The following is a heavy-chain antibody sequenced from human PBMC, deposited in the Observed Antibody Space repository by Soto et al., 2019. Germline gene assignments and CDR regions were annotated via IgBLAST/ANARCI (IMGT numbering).Heavy chain of an antibody. CDR3: ARLWSGRYFEDY. CDR2: IYYSGST. CDR1: RGSISSSNYY. Sequence: SETLSLTCTFSRGSISSSNYYWGWIRQPPGKGLEWIGSIYYSGSTYYNPSLKSRVTIFVDTSKNQFSLNLSSVTAADTAVYYCARLWSGRYFEDYWGQGTLVTVS. J-gene: IGHJ4*02. D-gene: IGHD3-9*01. V-gene: IGHV4-39*01.